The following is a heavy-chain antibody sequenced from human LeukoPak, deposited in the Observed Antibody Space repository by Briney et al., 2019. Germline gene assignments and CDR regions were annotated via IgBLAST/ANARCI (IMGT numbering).Heavy chain of an antibody. CDR1: GYTFTGYY. Sequence: ASVKVSCKASGYTFTGYYMHWVRQAPGQGLEWMGWINPNSGGTNYAQKFQGRVTMTRNTSISTAYMELSSLRSEDTAVYYCARGKVRGVIWYYYMDVWGKGTTVTISS. CDR2: INPNSGGT. J-gene: IGHJ6*03. CDR3: ARGKVRGVIWYYYMDV. D-gene: IGHD3-10*01. V-gene: IGHV1-2*02.